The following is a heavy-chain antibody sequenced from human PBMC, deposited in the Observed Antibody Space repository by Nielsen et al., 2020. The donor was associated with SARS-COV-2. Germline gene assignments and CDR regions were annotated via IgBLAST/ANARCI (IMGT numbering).Heavy chain of an antibody. V-gene: IGHV3-30-3*01. CDR3: ASPRGYSYGPFDY. CDR1: GFTFSKFP. D-gene: IGHD5-18*01. J-gene: IGHJ4*02. CDR2: ISYSGDNE. Sequence: GGSLRLSCAASGFTFSKFPMHWVRQAPGKGLEWLAIISYSGDNEHYADSVKGRFTISRDNAKNSLYLQMNSLRAEDTAVYYCASPRGYSYGPFDYWGQGTLVTVSS.